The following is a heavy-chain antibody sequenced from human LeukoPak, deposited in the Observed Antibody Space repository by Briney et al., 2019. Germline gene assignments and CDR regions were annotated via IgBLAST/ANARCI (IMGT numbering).Heavy chain of an antibody. V-gene: IGHV4-4*07. D-gene: IGHD3-22*01. CDR2: IYTSGST. Sequence: SETLSLTCTVSGGSISSYYWSWIRQPAGKGLEWIGRIYTSGSTNYNPSLKSRVTMSVDTSKNQFSLKLSSVTAAETAVYYCARSPQHYYDSSGYYYSLYYFDYWGQGTLVTVSS. CDR1: GGSISSYY. J-gene: IGHJ4*02. CDR3: ARSPQHYYDSSGYYYSLYYFDY.